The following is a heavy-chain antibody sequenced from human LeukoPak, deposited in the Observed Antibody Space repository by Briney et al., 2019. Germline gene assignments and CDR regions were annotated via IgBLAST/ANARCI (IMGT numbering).Heavy chain of an antibody. CDR2: IYSGGST. J-gene: IGHJ3*02. D-gene: IGHD2-21*02. Sequence: PGGSLRLSCAASGFTVSSNYMSWVRQAPGKGLEWVSVIYSGGSTYYADSVKGRFTISRDNSKNTLYLQMNSLRAEDTAVYYCARDTLHFSYCGGDCYSQGGAFDIWGQGTMVTVSS. CDR3: ARDTLHFSYCGGDCYSQGGAFDI. V-gene: IGHV3-66*01. CDR1: GFTVSSNY.